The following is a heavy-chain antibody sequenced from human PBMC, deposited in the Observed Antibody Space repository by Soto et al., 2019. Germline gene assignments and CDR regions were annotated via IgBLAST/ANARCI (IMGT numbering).Heavy chain of an antibody. D-gene: IGHD1-7*01. V-gene: IGHV4-4*02. CDR1: GGSIRSSIW. CDR3: ATSPSKWNLWMIY. CDR2: VFHIGMT. J-gene: IGHJ4*02. Sequence: QMHLQESGPGLVKPSGTLSLTCTVSGGSIRSSIWWSWVRQSPGKGLEWIGEVFHIGMTNYNPSLSGRVTMSVDKSQNQFSLKLTSVTAADTAIYYCATSPSKWNLWMIYWGRGNLVSVSS.